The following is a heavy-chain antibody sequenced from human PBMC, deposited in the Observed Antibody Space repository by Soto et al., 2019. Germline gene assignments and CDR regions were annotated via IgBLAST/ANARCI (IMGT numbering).Heavy chain of an antibody. CDR2: IITAFGTT. CDR3: TRSSGYTFGGSLDN. Sequence: QVQLVQSGPEVKKPGSSVKVSCKASGDTFNSYVITWVRQATGQGLEWLGGIITAFGTTSYAQNFQDRLTITADEDATADHMELSSLTSADTAMYYCTRSSGYTFGGSLDNWGQGTLVTVSS. CDR1: GDTFNSYV. J-gene: IGHJ4*02. D-gene: IGHD5-18*01. V-gene: IGHV1-69*01.